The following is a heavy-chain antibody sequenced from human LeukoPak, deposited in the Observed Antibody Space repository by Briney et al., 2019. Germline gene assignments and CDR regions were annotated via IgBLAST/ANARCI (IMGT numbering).Heavy chain of an antibody. CDR2: IIPILGIA. D-gene: IGHD2-15*01. V-gene: IGHV1-69*04. CDR1: AGTFSSYA. J-gene: IGHJ5*02. Sequence: GASVTVSCKASAGTFSSYAISWVRQAPGQGLEWMGRIIPILGIANYAQKFQGRVTITADKSTSTAYMELSSLRSEDTAVYYCARGIGNWFDPWGQGTLVTVSS. CDR3: ARGIGNWFDP.